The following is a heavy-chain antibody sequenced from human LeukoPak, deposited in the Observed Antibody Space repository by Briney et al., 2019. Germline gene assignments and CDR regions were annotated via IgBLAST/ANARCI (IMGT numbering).Heavy chain of an antibody. V-gene: IGHV4-31*03. CDR1: GGSISSGGYY. CDR3: VSDRSGWYFDL. CDR2: IYFSGST. Sequence: SETLSLTCTVSGGSISSGGYYWSWIRQHPGKGLEWIGYIYFSGSTYYNPSLKSRVNISVDTSKNQFSLKLSSVTAADTAVYYRVSDRSGWYFDLWGRGTLVTVSS. J-gene: IGHJ2*01.